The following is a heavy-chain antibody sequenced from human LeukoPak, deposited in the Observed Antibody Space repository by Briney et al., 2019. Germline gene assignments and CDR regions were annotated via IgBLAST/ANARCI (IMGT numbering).Heavy chain of an antibody. CDR3: ARDWTGTLDY. V-gene: IGHV1-69*05. J-gene: IGHJ4*02. Sequence: SVKVSCKASGGTFSSYAISWVRQAPGQGLEWMGGIIPIFGTANYAQKLQGRVTMTTDTSTSTAYMELRSLRSDDTAVYYCARDWTGTLDYWGQGTLVTVSS. D-gene: IGHD1-7*01. CDR2: IIPIFGTA. CDR1: GGTFSSYA.